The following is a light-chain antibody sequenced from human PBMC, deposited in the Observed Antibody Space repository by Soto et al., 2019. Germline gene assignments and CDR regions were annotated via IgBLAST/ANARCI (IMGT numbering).Light chain of an antibody. V-gene: IGKV1-39*01. J-gene: IGKJ5*01. CDR2: AAS. Sequence: DIQMTQSPSSLSASVGDIVTITCRSRQSISSYLNWYQQKPGKAPQLLIYAASSLQSGVPSRFSGRGSGTDFTLTISSLQPEDFATYYCQPSYSTPQVTFGQGTRMEIK. CDR3: QPSYSTPQVT. CDR1: QSISSY.